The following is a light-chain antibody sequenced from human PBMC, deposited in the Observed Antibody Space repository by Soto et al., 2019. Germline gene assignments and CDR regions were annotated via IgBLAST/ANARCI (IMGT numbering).Light chain of an antibody. Sequence: EIVMTQSPATVSLSPGEGATLSRRASQSVSSNLAWYQQKPGQAPRLLIYGASPRATGIPARFSGSGSGTEFTRTITSLQSEDFAIYYCQEYNNWPPYTFGQGTKLEIK. CDR2: GAS. J-gene: IGKJ2*01. CDR3: QEYNNWPPYT. CDR1: QSVSSN. V-gene: IGKV3-15*01.